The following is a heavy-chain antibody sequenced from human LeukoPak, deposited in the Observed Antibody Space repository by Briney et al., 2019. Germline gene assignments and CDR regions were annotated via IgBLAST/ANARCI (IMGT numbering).Heavy chain of an antibody. J-gene: IGHJ4*02. CDR1: GGTFSSYA. D-gene: IGHD3-22*01. CDR3: ATYYYDSSLSPGIDY. V-gene: IGHV1-69*04. Sequence: SVKVSCKASGGTFSSYAISWVRQAPGQGLEWMGRIIPILGIANYAQKFQGRVTITADKSTSTAYMELSSLRSEDTAVYYCATYYYDSSLSPGIDYWGQGTLVTVSS. CDR2: IIPILGIA.